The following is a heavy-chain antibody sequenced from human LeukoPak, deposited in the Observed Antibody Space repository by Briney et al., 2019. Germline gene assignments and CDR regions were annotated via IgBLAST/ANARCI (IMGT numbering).Heavy chain of an antibody. V-gene: IGHV3-73*01. Sequence: GGSLKLSCAASGSTFSGSAMHWVRQASGKGLEWVGRIRSKANSYATAYAASVKGRFTISRDDSKNTAYLQMNSLKTEDTAVYYCTRHSPGTSCYCPWGQGTLVTVSS. CDR2: IRSKANSYAT. D-gene: IGHD2-2*01. CDR1: GSTFSGSA. J-gene: IGHJ5*02. CDR3: TRHSPGTSCYCP.